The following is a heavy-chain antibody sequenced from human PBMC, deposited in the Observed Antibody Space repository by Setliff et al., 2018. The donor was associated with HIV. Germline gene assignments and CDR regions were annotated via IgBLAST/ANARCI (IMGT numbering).Heavy chain of an antibody. Sequence: SETLSLTCAFYGASFTDYYWNWIRQPPGKGLEWIGEIHHTGHINYNPSFKSRVTMSLDMSTNQFSLKLTSVTAADSAVYYCARFEVTPMTTRDYWGQGTQVTVSS. V-gene: IGHV4-34*01. CDR3: ARFEVTPMTTRDY. CDR2: IHHTGHI. CDR1: GASFTDYY. D-gene: IGHD4-17*01. J-gene: IGHJ4*02.